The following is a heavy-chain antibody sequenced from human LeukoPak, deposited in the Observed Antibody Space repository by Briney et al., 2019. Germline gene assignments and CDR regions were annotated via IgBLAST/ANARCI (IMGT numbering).Heavy chain of an antibody. J-gene: IGHJ5*02. D-gene: IGHD1-14*01. CDR3: ARDLSHRSGWFDP. Sequence: GASVKVSCKASGGTFSSYAISWVRQAPGQGLEWMGWISAYNGNTNYAQKLQGRVTMTTDTSTSTAYMELRSLRSDDTAVYYCARDLSHRSGWFDPWGQGTLVTVSS. CDR2: ISAYNGNT. V-gene: IGHV1-18*01. CDR1: GGTFSSYA.